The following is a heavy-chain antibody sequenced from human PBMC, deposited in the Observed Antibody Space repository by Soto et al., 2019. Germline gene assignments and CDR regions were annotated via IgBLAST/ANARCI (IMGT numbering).Heavy chain of an antibody. CDR3: ARRRVLRVVAATPYWFDP. V-gene: IGHV4-34*01. CDR2: INHSGST. Sequence: SETLSLTCAVDGGAFSGYYWSWIRQPPGKGLEWIGEINHSGSTNYNPSLKSRVTISVDTSKNQFSLKLSSVTAADTAVYYCARRRVLRVVAATPYWFDPWGQGTLVTVSS. CDR1: GGAFSGYY. J-gene: IGHJ5*02. D-gene: IGHD2-15*01.